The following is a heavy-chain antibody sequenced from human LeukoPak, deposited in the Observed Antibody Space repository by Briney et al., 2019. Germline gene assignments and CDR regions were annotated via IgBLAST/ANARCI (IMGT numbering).Heavy chain of an antibody. CDR2: IYYSGST. Sequence: PSETLSLTCTVSGGSISSYYWSWIRQPPGKGLEWIGHIYYSGSTNYNPSLKSRVTISVDTSKNQFSLKLSSVTAADTAVYYCARVQYYYDSSGYYYNNWFDPWGQGTLVTVSS. CDR3: ARVQYYYDSSGYYYNNWFDP. CDR1: GGSISSYY. D-gene: IGHD3-22*01. J-gene: IGHJ5*02. V-gene: IGHV4-59*01.